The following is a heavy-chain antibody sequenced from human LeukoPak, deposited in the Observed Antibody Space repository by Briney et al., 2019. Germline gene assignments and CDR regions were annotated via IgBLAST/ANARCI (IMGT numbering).Heavy chain of an antibody. CDR1: GFTFSSYA. D-gene: IGHD5-12*01. CDR3: ALQGDYSGYDYHY. CDR2: ISGSGGST. Sequence: SGGSLRLSCAASGFTFSSYAMSWVRQARGKGLEWVLAISGSGGSTYYADSVKGRFTISRDNSKNTLYLQMNSLRAEDTAVYYCALQGDYSGYDYHYWGQGTLVTVSS. V-gene: IGHV3-23*01. J-gene: IGHJ4*02.